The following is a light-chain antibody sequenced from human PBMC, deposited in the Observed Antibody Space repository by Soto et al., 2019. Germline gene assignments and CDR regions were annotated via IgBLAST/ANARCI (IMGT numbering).Light chain of an antibody. CDR2: AAS. V-gene: IGKV1-16*01. CDR1: QSITNY. J-gene: IGKJ5*01. CDR3: QQYNSPIA. Sequence: DIQMTQSPSALSASVGDRVTITCRASQSITNYLNWYQHKPGQAPNLLIYAASALQAGVPSRFRGSGSGTDFTLTISSLQPDDFATYYCQQYNSPIAFGQGTRLEI.